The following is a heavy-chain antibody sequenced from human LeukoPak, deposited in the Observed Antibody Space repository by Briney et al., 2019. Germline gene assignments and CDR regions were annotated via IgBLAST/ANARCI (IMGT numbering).Heavy chain of an antibody. D-gene: IGHD6-19*01. J-gene: IGHJ6*02. CDR1: GFTFSSYS. CDR3: ASDLIAVTERIYFGMDV. CDR2: IYTDGST. Sequence: PGGSLRLSCAASGFTFSSYSMNWVRQAPGKGLEWVSVIYTDGSTYYADSVKGRFTISRDNSRNTLYLQMNTLRAEDTAVYYCASDLIAVTERIYFGMDVWGQGTTVTVSS. V-gene: IGHV3-53*01.